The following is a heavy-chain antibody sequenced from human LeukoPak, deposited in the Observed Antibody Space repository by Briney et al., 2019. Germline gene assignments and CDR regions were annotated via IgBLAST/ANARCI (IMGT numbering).Heavy chain of an antibody. V-gene: IGHV4-59*11. CDR1: GGSISSHY. Sequence: SETLSLTCTVSGGSISSHYWSWIRQPPGKGLEWIGYIYHSGSTNYNPSLKSRVTISVDTSKNQFSLKLSSVTAADTAVYYCATAGPVVPAVIYWFDPWGQGTLVTVSS. J-gene: IGHJ5*02. CDR2: IYHSGST. D-gene: IGHD2-2*02. CDR3: ATAGPVVPAVIYWFDP.